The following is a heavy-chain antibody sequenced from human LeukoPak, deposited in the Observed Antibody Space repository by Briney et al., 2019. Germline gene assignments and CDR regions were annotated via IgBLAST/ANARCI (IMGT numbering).Heavy chain of an antibody. CDR1: GGSFSGYY. Sequence: PSETLSLTCAVYGGSFSGYYWSWIRHPPGKGLEWIGEINHSGSTNYNPSLKSRVTISVDTSKNQFSLKLSSVTAADTAVYYCARVTFRGGHHFDYWGQGTLVTVSS. CDR3: ARVTFRGGHHFDY. J-gene: IGHJ4*02. D-gene: IGHD3-10*01. V-gene: IGHV4-34*01. CDR2: INHSGST.